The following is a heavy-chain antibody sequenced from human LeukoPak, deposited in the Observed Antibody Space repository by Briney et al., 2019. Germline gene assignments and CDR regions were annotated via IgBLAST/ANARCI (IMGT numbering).Heavy chain of an antibody. J-gene: IGHJ4*02. CDR3: AKPYCASASCPPDY. Sequence: GGSLRLSCSASGFTFSSYAMHWVRQAPGKGLEYVSVISSNGGSTYYADSVKGRFTISRDSSKNTLYLQMNSLRAEDTAVYYCAKPYCASASCPPDYWGQGTLVTVSS. CDR1: GFTFSSYA. D-gene: IGHD2-2*01. V-gene: IGHV3-64*04. CDR2: ISSNGGST.